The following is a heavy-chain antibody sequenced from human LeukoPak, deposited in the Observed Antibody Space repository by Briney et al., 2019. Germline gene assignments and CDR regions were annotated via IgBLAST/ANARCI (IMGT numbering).Heavy chain of an antibody. D-gene: IGHD5-18*01. CDR1: GFTVSSNY. V-gene: IGHV3-66*01. Sequence: PGGSLRLSCAASGFTVSSNYMSWVRQAPGKGLEWVSVIYSGGTTYYADSVKGRFTISRDISKNILYLQMNSLRAEDTAVYYRARDQMNSRYSYGFSDYWGQGTLVTVSS. J-gene: IGHJ4*02. CDR2: IYSGGTT. CDR3: ARDQMNSRYSYGFSDY.